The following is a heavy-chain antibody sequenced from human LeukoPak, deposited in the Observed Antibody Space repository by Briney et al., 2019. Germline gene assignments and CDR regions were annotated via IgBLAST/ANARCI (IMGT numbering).Heavy chain of an antibody. CDR1: GDSISYHY. V-gene: IGHV4-4*07. CDR3: ARVLFTEEDAFDI. Sequence: SETLSLTRTVSGDSISYHYWSWIRQPAGKGLEWIGRIYSSASANYNPSLKSRVTMSLDTSKNQFSLNLTSVTAADTAVYYCARVLFTEEDAFDIWGQGTMVTVSS. J-gene: IGHJ3*02. CDR2: IYSSASA.